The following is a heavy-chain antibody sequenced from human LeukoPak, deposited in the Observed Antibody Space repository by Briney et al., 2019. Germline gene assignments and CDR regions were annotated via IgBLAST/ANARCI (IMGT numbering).Heavy chain of an antibody. CDR1: GFTFSGYA. D-gene: IGHD3-10*01. CDR3: AKAGGRGSGSYWWSFDY. Sequence: PGGSLRLSCVASGFTFSGYAMSWVRQAPGKGLEWVSTISGSGGSTCYADSVKGRFTISRDTSKNAVYLQMNSLRAEDTAVYYCAKAGGRGSGSYWWSFDYWAREPWSPSPQ. V-gene: IGHV3-23*01. J-gene: IGHJ4*02. CDR2: ISGSGGST.